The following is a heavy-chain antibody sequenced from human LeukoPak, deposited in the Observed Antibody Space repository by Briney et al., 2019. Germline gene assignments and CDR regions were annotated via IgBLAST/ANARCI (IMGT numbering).Heavy chain of an antibody. J-gene: IGHJ5*02. CDR3: AKDQGPNWNDVFNWFDP. Sequence: PGRSLRLSCAASGFAFDDYAMHWVRQAPGKGLEWVSGISWNSGSIGYADSVKGRFTFSRDNAKNSLYLQMNSLRAEDTALYYCAKDQGPNWNDVFNWFDPWGQGTLVTVSS. CDR2: ISWNSGSI. CDR1: GFAFDDYA. V-gene: IGHV3-9*01. D-gene: IGHD1-1*01.